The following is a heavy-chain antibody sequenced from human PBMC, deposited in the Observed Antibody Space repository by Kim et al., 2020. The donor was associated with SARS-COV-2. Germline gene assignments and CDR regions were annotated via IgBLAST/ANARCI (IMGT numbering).Heavy chain of an antibody. D-gene: IGHD6-19*01. CDR3: ARVSRRIAVAGNAFDP. J-gene: IGHJ5*02. Sequence: GESLKISCKGSGYSFTSYWIGWVRQMPGKGLEWMGIIYPGDSDTRYSPSFQGQVTISADKSISTAYLQWSSLKASDTAMYYCARVSRRIAVAGNAFDPWGQGTLVTVSS. CDR2: IYPGDSDT. V-gene: IGHV5-51*01. CDR1: GYSFTSYW.